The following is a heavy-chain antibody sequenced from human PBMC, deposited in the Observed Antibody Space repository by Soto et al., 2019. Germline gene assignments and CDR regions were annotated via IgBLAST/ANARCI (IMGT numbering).Heavy chain of an antibody. D-gene: IGHD2-21*01. J-gene: IGHJ4*02. CDR2: VKSKSEGGTT. V-gene: IGHV3-15*05. CDR3: VAGSPFEY. CDR1: GFIFRDAW. Sequence: GGSLRLSCAASGFIFRDAWISWVRQAPGKGLEWIGRVKSKSEGGTTDYAALVKGRFTVSRDDSINTVSLQMDSLKMEDTAVYFCVAGSPFEYWGQGTQVTVSS.